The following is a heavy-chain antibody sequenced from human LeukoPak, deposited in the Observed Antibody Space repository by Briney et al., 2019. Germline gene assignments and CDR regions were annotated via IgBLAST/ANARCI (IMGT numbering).Heavy chain of an antibody. Sequence: GGSLRLSCAASRFTFSSYWMNGVRPARGKGLEWVANIKQDGREEYYVDAVKGRFTISRDNAKNSLYLQMNSLRVEDTAVYYCARGAETLWSGYRRTNWFDPWGQGTLVTVSS. D-gene: IGHD3-3*01. CDR1: RFTFSSYW. CDR3: ARGAETLWSGYRRTNWFDP. J-gene: IGHJ5*02. V-gene: IGHV3-7*01. CDR2: IKQDGREE.